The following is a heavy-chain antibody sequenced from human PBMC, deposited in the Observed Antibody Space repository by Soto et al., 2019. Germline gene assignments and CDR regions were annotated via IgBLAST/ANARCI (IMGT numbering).Heavy chain of an antibody. CDR1: VFTFSRYA. CDR3: AKPMSWFDP. CDR2: ISGSGGST. J-gene: IGHJ5*02. Sequence: LXLSCAASVFTFSRYAMSWVRQAPGKGLEWVSDISGSGGSTYYADSVKGRFTISRDNYKNTLYLQMNSLRAEDKAVYYCAKPMSWFDPWGQGTLVTVYS. V-gene: IGHV3-23*01.